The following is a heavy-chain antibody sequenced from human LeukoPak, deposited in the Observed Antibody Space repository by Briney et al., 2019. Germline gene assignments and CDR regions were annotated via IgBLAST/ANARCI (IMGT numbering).Heavy chain of an antibody. CDR2: ISWNSGSI. Sequence: GRSLGLSCAASGFTFDDYAMHWVRQAPGKGLEWVSGISWNSGSIGYADSVKGRFTISRDNAKNSLYLQMNSLRAEDTALYYCASSYYDSSGYQIWGQGTLVTVSS. CDR1: GFTFDDYA. J-gene: IGHJ4*02. D-gene: IGHD3-22*01. CDR3: ASSYYDSSGYQI. V-gene: IGHV3-9*01.